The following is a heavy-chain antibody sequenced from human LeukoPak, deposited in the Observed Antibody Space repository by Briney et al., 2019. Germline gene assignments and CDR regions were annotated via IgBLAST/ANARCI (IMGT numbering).Heavy chain of an antibody. CDR2: INSGSDII. V-gene: IGHV3-48*01. D-gene: IGHD6-19*01. J-gene: IGHJ4*02. CDR3: ARDQWLDY. Sequence: PGGSLRLSCAASGFTFPTYHMVWVRQSPGKGLEWLAYINSGSDIIYYADSVKGRFTVSRDNAKNSLFLQMNSLRAEDTAVYYCARDQWLDYWGQGTLVTVSS. CDR1: GFTFPTYH.